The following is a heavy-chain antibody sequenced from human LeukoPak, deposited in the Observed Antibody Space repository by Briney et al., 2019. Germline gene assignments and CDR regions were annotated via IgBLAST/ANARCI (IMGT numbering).Heavy chain of an antibody. V-gene: IGHV3-30*18. CDR1: GFHFSNYG. CDR3: AKSNREDIVVVPAALRDYYFDY. Sequence: PGRSLRLSCAASGFHFSNYGMHWVRQAPGKGLEWVAVISYYGSNKYYADSVKGRFTISRDNYKNTLYMQMNSLRAEDKAVYYCAKSNREDIVVVPAALRDYYFDYWGQGTLVTVSS. J-gene: IGHJ4*02. CDR2: ISYYGSNK. D-gene: IGHD2-2*01.